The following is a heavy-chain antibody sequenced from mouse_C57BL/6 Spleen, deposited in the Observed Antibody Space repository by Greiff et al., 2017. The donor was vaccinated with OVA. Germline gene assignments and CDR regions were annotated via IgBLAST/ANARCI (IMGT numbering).Heavy chain of an antibody. Sequence: EVKLMESGPELVKPGASVKIPCKASGYTFTDYYMDWVKQSHGKSLAWIGDIYPNNGGTIYNQKFKGKATLTVDKSSSTAYMELRSLTSEDAAVYYCARGRLLRYYFDYWGQGTTLTVSS. J-gene: IGHJ2*01. V-gene: IGHV1-18*01. D-gene: IGHD1-1*01. CDR1: GYTFTDYY. CDR3: ARGRLLRYYFDY. CDR2: IYPNNGGT.